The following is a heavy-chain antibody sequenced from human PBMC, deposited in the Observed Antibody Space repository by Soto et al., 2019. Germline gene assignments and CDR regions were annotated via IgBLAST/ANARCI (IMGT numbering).Heavy chain of an antibody. J-gene: IGHJ6*02. CDR2: INPNSGGT. Sequence: ASVKVSCKASGYTFTGYYMHWVRQAPGQGLEWMGWINPNSGGTNYAQKFQGRVTMTRDTSISTAYMEPSRLRSDDTAVYYCARKRGRGVTYYYYGMDVWGQGTTVTVSS. CDR3: ARKRGRGVTYYYYGMDV. V-gene: IGHV1-2*02. CDR1: GYTFTGYY. D-gene: IGHD3-10*01.